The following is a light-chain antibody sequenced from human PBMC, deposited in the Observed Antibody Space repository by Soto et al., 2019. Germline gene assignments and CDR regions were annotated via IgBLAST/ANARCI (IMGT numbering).Light chain of an antibody. CDR2: DAS. Sequence: DIQMTQSPSTLSASVGDRVTITCRASQSISSWLAWYQQKPGKAPKLLIYDASSLESGVPSRFSGSGSGTEFSLTISSLQPDDFATEYCQQYNSYPTFGPGTKVDIK. J-gene: IGKJ3*01. CDR1: QSISSW. V-gene: IGKV1-5*01. CDR3: QQYNSYPT.